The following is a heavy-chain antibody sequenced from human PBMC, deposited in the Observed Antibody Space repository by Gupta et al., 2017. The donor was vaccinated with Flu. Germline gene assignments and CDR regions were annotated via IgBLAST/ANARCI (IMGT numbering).Heavy chain of an antibody. CDR2: TSHSGRT. D-gene: IGHD6-25*01. V-gene: IGHV4-39*01. CDR3: KSDTGGCPADY. CDR1: SSSSSGSW. J-gene: IGHJ4*02. Sequence: SSSSSGSWWGWIGQPPGKGLEWIGSTSHSGRTYYNPSLKNQVTISADTSSNEYSLRLRTVTAADTAVYYCKSDTGGCPADYWGQGTLGTVSS.